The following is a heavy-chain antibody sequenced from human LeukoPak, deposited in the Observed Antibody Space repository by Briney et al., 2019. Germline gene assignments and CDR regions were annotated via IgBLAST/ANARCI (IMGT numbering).Heavy chain of an antibody. CDR2: ISYDGSNK. Sequence: GRSLRLSCAASGFTFSSYAMHWVRQAPGKGLEWVAVISYDGSNKYYADSVKGRFTISRDNSKNTLYLQMNSLRAEDTAVYYCAREMSLVVVPAAIWGPRGLDYWGQGTLVTVSS. CDR1: GFTFSSYA. CDR3: AREMSLVVVPAAIWGPRGLDY. V-gene: IGHV3-30-3*01. J-gene: IGHJ4*02. D-gene: IGHD2-2*01.